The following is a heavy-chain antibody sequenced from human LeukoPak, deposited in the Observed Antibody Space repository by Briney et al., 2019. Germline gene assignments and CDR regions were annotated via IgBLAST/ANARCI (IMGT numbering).Heavy chain of an antibody. J-gene: IGHJ4*02. Sequence: GGSLRLSCAASGFTFSTYSMNWVRQAPGKGLEWVSYITSSSSTIYYADSVKGRFTISRDNAKNSLFLQMNSLRDEDTAVYYCARGGDSSPYYADYWGQGTLVTVSS. CDR3: ARGGDSSPYYADY. CDR2: ITSSSSTI. CDR1: GFTFSTYS. V-gene: IGHV3-48*02. D-gene: IGHD3-22*01.